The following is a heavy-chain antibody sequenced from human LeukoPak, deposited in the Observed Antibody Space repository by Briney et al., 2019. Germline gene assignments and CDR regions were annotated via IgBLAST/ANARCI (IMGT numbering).Heavy chain of an antibody. CDR1: GFNVSTKY. Sequence: GGSLRLSCAASGFNVSTKYVNWVRQAPGKGLEWVSVIYSGGTTYYADSVKGRFTISRDNSKNTLYLQMNSLRAEDAAVYYCARPGIAVAGEFFDYWGQGTLVTVSS. CDR3: ARPGIAVAGEFFDY. V-gene: IGHV3-66*04. CDR2: IYSGGTT. J-gene: IGHJ4*02. D-gene: IGHD6-19*01.